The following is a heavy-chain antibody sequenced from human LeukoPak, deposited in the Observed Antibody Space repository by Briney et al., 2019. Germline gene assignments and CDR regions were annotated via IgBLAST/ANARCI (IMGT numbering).Heavy chain of an antibody. D-gene: IGHD3-3*01. CDR3: ARGLSRDYDFWSPGGWFDP. Sequence: ASVKVXCXASGYTFTSYYMHWVRQAPGQGREWMGIINPSGGSTRYAQKFQGRVPMTRDTSTSIVYMELSSLRSEDTAVYYCARGLSRDYDFWSPGGWFDPWGQGTLVTVSS. CDR1: GYTFTSYY. CDR2: INPSGGST. J-gene: IGHJ5*02. V-gene: IGHV1-46*01.